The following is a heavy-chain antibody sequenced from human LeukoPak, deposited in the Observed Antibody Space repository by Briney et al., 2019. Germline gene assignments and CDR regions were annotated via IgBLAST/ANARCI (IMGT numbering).Heavy chain of an antibody. CDR3: ALGATTGFDY. CDR2: IYYSGST. J-gene: IGHJ4*02. V-gene: IGHV4-59*08. D-gene: IGHD1-26*01. CDR1: GGSISSYY. Sequence: SETLSLTCTVSGGSISSYYWSWIRQPPGKGLEWVGYIYYSGSTNYNPSFKSRVTISVDTSKTQFSLKLSSVTAADTAVYYCALGATTGFDYWGQGTLVTVSS.